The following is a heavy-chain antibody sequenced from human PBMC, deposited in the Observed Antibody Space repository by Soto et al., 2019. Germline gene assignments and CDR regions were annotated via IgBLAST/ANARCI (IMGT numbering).Heavy chain of an antibody. J-gene: IGHJ4*02. Sequence: GGSLRLSCAASGFKFSNYAMSWVRQAPGKGMEWVSLISATGGGPYYADSVRGRFTISRDNSPNTLYLQVHGLTAEDTAVYFCAKDRQARGNSASYSAFWGQGAPVTVS. CDR2: ISATGGGP. V-gene: IGHV3-23*01. D-gene: IGHD2-21*01. CDR1: GFKFSNYA. CDR3: AKDRQARGNSASYSAF.